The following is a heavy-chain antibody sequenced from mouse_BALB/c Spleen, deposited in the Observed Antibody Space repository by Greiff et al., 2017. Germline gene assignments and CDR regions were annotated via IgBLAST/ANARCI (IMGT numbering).Heavy chain of an antibody. Sequence: VQLQESGPGLVQPSQSLSITCTVSGFSLNSYGVHWVRQSPGKGLEWLGVIWSGGSTDYNAAFISRLSISKDNSKSQVFFKMNSLQANDTAIYYCARCHYYGSSYVSYWGQGTLVTVSA. V-gene: IGHV2-2*02. D-gene: IGHD1-1*01. CDR1: GFSLNSYG. CDR3: ARCHYYGSSYVSY. J-gene: IGHJ3*01. CDR2: IWSGGST.